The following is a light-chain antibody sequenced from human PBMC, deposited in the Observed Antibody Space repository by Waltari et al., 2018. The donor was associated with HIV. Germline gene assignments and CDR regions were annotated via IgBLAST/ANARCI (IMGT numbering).Light chain of an antibody. CDR2: EVS. Sequence: QSALTQPASVSGSPGQSITISCTGTSSDVGGYNYVSWYQQHPGKAPTLMTYEVSNRPAGVSNRFAGSKSGNTASLTISGLQAEDEADYYCSSYTSSSTLEVVFGGGTKLTVL. V-gene: IGLV2-14*01. J-gene: IGLJ2*01. CDR3: SSYTSSSTLEVV. CDR1: SSDVGGYNY.